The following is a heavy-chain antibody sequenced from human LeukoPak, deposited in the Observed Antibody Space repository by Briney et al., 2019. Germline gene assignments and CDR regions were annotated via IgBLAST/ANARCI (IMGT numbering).Heavy chain of an antibody. Sequence: GGSLRLSCAASGLTFSDSWMNWVRQAPGKGLEWVSSISSSSRYIYYADSVKGRFTISRDNSKNTLYLQMNSLRAEDTAVYYCAKDSGAKVPDYWGQGTLVTVSS. D-gene: IGHD3-10*01. V-gene: IGHV3-21*04. CDR2: ISSSSRYI. J-gene: IGHJ4*02. CDR3: AKDSGAKVPDY. CDR1: GLTFSDSW.